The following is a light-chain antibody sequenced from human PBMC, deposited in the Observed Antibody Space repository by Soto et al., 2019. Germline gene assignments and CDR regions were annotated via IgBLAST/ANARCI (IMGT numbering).Light chain of an antibody. CDR1: QSVSSSY. J-gene: IGKJ4*01. V-gene: IGKV3-20*01. Sequence: VFTQSPGTLSLSPGERATLSCRASQSVSSSYLAWYQQKPGQAPRLLIYGASSRATGIPDRFSGSGSGTDFTLTISRLEPEDFAVYYCPQYGSSPLTFGGGTKVDIK. CDR2: GAS. CDR3: PQYGSSPLT.